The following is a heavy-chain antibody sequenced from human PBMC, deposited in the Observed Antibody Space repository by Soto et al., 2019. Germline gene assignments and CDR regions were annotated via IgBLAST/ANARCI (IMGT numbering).Heavy chain of an antibody. D-gene: IGHD6-13*01. J-gene: IGHJ6*02. CDR3: ARRYSSSWDHLWGMDV. Sequence: GGSLRLSCAASGFTFINYAMSWVRQAPGKGLEWVSTISGNVGSTYYAESVKGPLTISRYNSKKTLYVQMNSLRAEDTAVYYCARRYSSSWDHLWGMDVWGQGTTVTVSS. CDR2: ISGNVGST. CDR1: GFTFINYA. V-gene: IGHV3-23*01.